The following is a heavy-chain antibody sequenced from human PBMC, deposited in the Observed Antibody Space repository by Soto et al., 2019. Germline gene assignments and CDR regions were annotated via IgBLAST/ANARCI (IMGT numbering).Heavy chain of an antibody. CDR2: INYSGST. V-gene: IGHV4-31*03. J-gene: IGHJ3*02. CDR1: GGSISSGGYF. CDR3: ARDILLWFGELPPRAHDAFDI. Sequence: QVQLQESGPGLVKPSQTLSLTCTVSGGSISSGGYFWSWIRQHPGKGLEWIGDINYSGSTYSNPSLKSRFTISVDTSKNQSSLKLSSVTAADTAVYYCARDILLWFGELPPRAHDAFDIWGQGTMVTVSS. D-gene: IGHD3-10*01.